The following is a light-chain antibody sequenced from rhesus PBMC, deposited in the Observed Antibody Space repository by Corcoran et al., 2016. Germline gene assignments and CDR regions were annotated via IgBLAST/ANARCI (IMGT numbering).Light chain of an antibody. CDR1: PSVGSY. Sequence: ETVVTQSPATLSLSPGERATLSCRASPSVGSYLAWYQQKPGQAPRLLIYGASSRATGIPDRFSGSGSVTDFTLTISSLGPKDVRVYYSQQSRNLSHSFGQGTKGEV. CDR3: QQSRNLSHS. V-gene: IGKV3-24*04. J-gene: IGKJ2*01. CDR2: GAS.